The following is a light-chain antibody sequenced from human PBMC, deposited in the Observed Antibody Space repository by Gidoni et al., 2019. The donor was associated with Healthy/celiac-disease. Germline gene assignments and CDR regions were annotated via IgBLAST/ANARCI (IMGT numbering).Light chain of an antibody. CDR1: SGDVGGYNF. CDR2: EVR. V-gene: IGLV2-14*01. J-gene: IGLJ1*01. Sequence: ALTQPASVSGSPGQSITISCTGTSGDVGGYNFVSWYQQHPGKAPKLMIYEVRNRPSGVSNRFSGSKSGNTASLTISGLQAEDEADYYCTSYTSGTVLYVFGTGTKVTVL. CDR3: TSYTSGTVLYV.